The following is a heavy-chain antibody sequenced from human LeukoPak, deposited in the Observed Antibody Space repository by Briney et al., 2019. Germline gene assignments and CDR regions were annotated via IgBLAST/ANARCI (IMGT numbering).Heavy chain of an antibody. V-gene: IGHV4-34*01. CDR2: INHSGST. J-gene: IGHJ6*03. D-gene: IGHD6-25*01. CDR3: ARGRAARMSQGFYYYYYMDV. Sequence: SETLSLTCAVYGGSFSGYYWSWIRQPPGKGLEWIGEINHSGSTNYNPSLKSRVTISVDTSKNQFSLKLSSVTAADMAVYYCARGRAARMSQGFYYYYYMDVWGKGTTVTVSS. CDR1: GGSFSGYY.